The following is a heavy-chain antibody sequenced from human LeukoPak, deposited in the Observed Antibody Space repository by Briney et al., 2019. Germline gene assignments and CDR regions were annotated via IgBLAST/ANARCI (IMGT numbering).Heavy chain of an antibody. D-gene: IGHD3-16*02. CDR2: IQYDGSEK. J-gene: IGHJ4*02. CDR3: AREGGTIEIGEFDY. V-gene: IGHV3-30*02. CDR1: GLTFTFSTSG. Sequence: GGSLRLSCAASGLTFTFSTSGIHWVRQAPGKGLEWVAFIQYDGSEKYYADSVKGRCTTSRDNSKNTVYLQMYSLTGEGTAIYYCAREGGTIEIGEFDYWGQGTLVTVSS.